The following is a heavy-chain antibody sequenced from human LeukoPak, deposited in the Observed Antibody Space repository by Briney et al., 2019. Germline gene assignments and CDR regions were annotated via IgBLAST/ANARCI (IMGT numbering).Heavy chain of an antibody. CDR1: GYTFTSYG. Sequence: RASVKVSCKASGYTFTSYGISWVRQAPGQGLEWMGWISAYNGNTNYAQKLQGRVTMTTDTSTSTAYMELRSPRSDDTAVYYCARVAPYCSSTSCYLPYNWFDPWGQGTLVTVSS. V-gene: IGHV1-18*01. CDR2: ISAYNGNT. CDR3: ARVAPYCSSTSCYLPYNWFDP. D-gene: IGHD2-2*01. J-gene: IGHJ5*02.